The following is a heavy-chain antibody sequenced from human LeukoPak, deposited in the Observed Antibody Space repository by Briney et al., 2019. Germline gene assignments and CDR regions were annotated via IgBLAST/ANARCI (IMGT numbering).Heavy chain of an antibody. Sequence: GESLKISCKGSGYSFTSYWIGWVRQMHGKGLEWMGIFYPGDSDTRYSPSLQGQVTISADKSISTAYLQWSSLKASDTAMYYCARLWEWLDLDYYYYYYMDVWGKGTTVTVSS. V-gene: IGHV5-51*01. CDR3: ARLWEWLDLDYYYYYYMDV. D-gene: IGHD3-3*01. CDR2: FYPGDSDT. J-gene: IGHJ6*03. CDR1: GYSFTSYW.